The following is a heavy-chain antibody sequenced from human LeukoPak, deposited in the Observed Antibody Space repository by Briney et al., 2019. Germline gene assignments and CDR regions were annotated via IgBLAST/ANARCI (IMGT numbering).Heavy chain of an antibody. D-gene: IGHD5-18*01. CDR1: GFTVDSSY. CDR3: ARDRGYSSWFDY. CDR2: FYSGGST. J-gene: IGHJ4*02. V-gene: IGHV3-53*01. Sequence: GGSLRLSCAASGFTVDSSYMSWVRQAPGKGLEWVSVFYSGGSTFYADSVKGRFTISRDNAKNSLYLQMNSLRAEDTAVYYCARDRGYSSWFDYWGQGTLVTVSS.